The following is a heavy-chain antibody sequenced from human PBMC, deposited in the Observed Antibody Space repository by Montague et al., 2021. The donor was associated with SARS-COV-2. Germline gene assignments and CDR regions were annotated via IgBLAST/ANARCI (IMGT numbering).Heavy chain of an antibody. CDR2: IYHNGSN. J-gene: IGHJ5*02. V-gene: IGHV4-28*01. CDR1: GYSISSSNW. Sequence: SETLSLTCAVSGYSISSSNWWGWILQPPGRGLEWIVYIYHNGSNXYNPSLKSRVTMSTDKSNNLFSLELSSVTAVDTAVYYCAKSADHNYFLDPWGQGTPVTVSS. D-gene: IGHD5-24*01. CDR3: AKSADHNYFLDP.